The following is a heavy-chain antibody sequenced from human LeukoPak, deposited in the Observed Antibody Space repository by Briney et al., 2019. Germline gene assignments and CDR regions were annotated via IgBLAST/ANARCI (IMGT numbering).Heavy chain of an antibody. J-gene: IGHJ4*02. CDR1: GVSINSFC. V-gene: IGHV4-59*01. CDR2: IYYSGST. D-gene: IGHD6-19*01. CDR3: ARVLHSSGLIDY. Sequence: SVTLSCTGTGSGVSINSFCWSCMRQRQGKELEGIGYIYYSGSTNYNPSIKSRVTTSVDTSKKQFSLELSSVTAADTAVYYCARVLHSSGLIDYWGQGTLVTVSS.